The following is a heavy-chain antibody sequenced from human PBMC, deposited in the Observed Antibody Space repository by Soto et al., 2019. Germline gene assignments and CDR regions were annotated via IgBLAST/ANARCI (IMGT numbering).Heavy chain of an antibody. CDR2: INAGNGNT. D-gene: IGHD3-3*01. CDR3: ARDSGVVTQYYFDY. CDR1: GYTFTSYA. Sequence: ASVKVSCKASGYTFTSYAMHWVRQAPGQRLEWMGWINAGNGNTKYSQKFQGRVTITRDTSASTAYMELSSLRSEDTAVYYCARDSGVVTQYYFDYWGQGTLVTVSS. J-gene: IGHJ4*02. V-gene: IGHV1-3*01.